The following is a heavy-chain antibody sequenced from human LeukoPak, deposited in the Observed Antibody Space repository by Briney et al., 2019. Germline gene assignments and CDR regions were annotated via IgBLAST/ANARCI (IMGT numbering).Heavy chain of an antibody. D-gene: IGHD6-6*01. CDR3: ARDRRSIAATTTWYFDL. CDR1: GGSISSGGYS. CDR2: IYYSGST. Sequence: PSQTLSLTCTVSGGSISSGGYSWGWIRQHPGKGLEWIGYIYYSGSTYYNPSLKSRVTISVDTSKNQFSLKLSSVTAADTAVYYCARDRRSIAATTTWYFDLWGRGTLVTVSS. J-gene: IGHJ2*01. V-gene: IGHV4-31*03.